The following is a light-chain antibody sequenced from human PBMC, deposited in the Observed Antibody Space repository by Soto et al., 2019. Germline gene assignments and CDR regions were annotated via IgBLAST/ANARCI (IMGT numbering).Light chain of an antibody. V-gene: IGKV1-39*01. CDR2: AAS. J-gene: IGKJ1*01. CDR1: QNIGVY. CDR3: HQTAATPWT. Sequence: DIQMTQSPSSLSASVGDRVTITCRASQNIGVYLNWYQKKPGKAPKLLIHAASSLHSGVPSTVSGSGSGTDFALTISSLQPEDFATYYCHQTAATPWTFAQGTKVEIK.